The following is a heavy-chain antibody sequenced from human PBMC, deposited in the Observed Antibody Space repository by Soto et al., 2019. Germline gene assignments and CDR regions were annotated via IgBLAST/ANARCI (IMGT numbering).Heavy chain of an antibody. Sequence: QVQLVESGGGVVQPGRSLRLSCAASGFTFTSYGMHWVRQAPGKGLEWVAVIWYDGSNKYYADSVKGRFTISRDNSKNTLYLQMNSLRAEDTAVYYCARDPRRTHTPYYGMDVWGQGTTVTVSS. J-gene: IGHJ6*02. CDR2: IWYDGSNK. V-gene: IGHV3-33*01. CDR3: ARDPRRTHTPYYGMDV. CDR1: GFTFTSYG.